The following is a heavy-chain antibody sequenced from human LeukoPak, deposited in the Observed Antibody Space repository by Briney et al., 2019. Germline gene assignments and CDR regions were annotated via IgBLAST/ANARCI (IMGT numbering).Heavy chain of an antibody. Sequence: SETLSLTCAVSGYSISSGYYWGWVRQAPGKGLEWIGSIYHTGSTDYNPSLKSRLTISVDMSKNQFSLNLRSVTTADTAVYYCARDKDDYVWGTYRWWGQGMLVTVSS. CDR1: GYSISSGYY. CDR2: IYHTGST. CDR3: ARDKDDYVWGTYRW. D-gene: IGHD3-16*02. V-gene: IGHV4-38-2*01. J-gene: IGHJ4*02.